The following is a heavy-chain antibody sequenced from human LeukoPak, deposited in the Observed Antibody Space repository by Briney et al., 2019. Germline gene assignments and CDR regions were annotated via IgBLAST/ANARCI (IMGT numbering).Heavy chain of an antibody. CDR1: GFSFRSYW. V-gene: IGHV3-7*01. CDR3: ARLRFSYGEREFDY. J-gene: IGHJ4*02. D-gene: IGHD5-18*01. CDR2: IRQDSGSK. Sequence: GESLRLSCAASGFSFRSYWMSWLRQVPGEGREWVANIRQDSGSKYYVDSVKGRFTTSRDNAKESLSLQMSDLRAEDTAVYYCARLRFSYGEREFDYWGQGTLVTVSS.